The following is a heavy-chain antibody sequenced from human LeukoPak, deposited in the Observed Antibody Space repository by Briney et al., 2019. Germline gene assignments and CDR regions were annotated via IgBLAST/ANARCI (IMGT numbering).Heavy chain of an antibody. D-gene: IGHD3-22*01. V-gene: IGHV3-66*01. J-gene: IGHJ4*02. CDR1: GFTVSSNY. Sequence: PGGSLRPSCAASGFTVSSNYMSWVRQAPGKGLEWVSVIYSGGSTYYADSVKGRFTISRDNSKNTLYLQMNSLRAEDTAVYYCARTPVPPYYDSSGYYSHWGQGTLVTVSS. CDR3: ARTPVPPYYDSSGYYSH. CDR2: IYSGGST.